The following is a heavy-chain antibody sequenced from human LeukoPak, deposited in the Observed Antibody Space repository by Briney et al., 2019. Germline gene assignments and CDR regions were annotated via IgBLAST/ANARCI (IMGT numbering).Heavy chain of an antibody. J-gene: IGHJ5*02. V-gene: IGHV4-39*01. CDR3: ATLTTSDP. CDR2: IYYSGNT. Sequence: SETLSLTCSVSGGSIRSTTYYWGWIRQPPGKGLEWIGSIYYSGNTYYSPSLMSRVTISVDTSKNQFSLKLSSVTAADTAVYYCATLTTSDPWGQGTLVTVSS. CDR1: GGSIRSTTYY. D-gene: IGHD4-17*01.